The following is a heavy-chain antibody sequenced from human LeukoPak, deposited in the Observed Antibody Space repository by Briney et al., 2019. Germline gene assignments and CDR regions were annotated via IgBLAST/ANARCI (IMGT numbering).Heavy chain of an antibody. Sequence: GGSLGLSCAASGFTFRSYAMSWVRQAPGKGLEWVSAISGSGGDTFYADSVKGRFTISRDNSKDTLFLQMNSLRAGDTALYYCAREGGFYRPLDYSGQGTLVTVSS. J-gene: IGHJ4*02. CDR2: ISGSGGDT. V-gene: IGHV3-23*01. D-gene: IGHD3-3*01. CDR3: AREGGFYRPLDY. CDR1: GFTFRSYA.